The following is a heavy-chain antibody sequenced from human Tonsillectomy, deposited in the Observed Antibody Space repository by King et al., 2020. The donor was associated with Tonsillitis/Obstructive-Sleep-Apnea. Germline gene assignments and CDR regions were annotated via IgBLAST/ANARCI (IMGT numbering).Heavy chain of an antibody. CDR1: GYTFTGYY. D-gene: IGHD6-19*01. J-gene: IGHJ4*02. Sequence: QLVQSGAEVKKPGASVKVSCKASGYTFTGYYIHWVRQAPGQGLEWMGWINPNSGGTKFAQKFQGRVTMTRDTSISTAYMDLSGLRSDDTAVYFCARGPPGIAVAGFDSWGQGTLVTVSS. V-gene: IGHV1-2*02. CDR2: INPNSGGT. CDR3: ARGPPGIAVAGFDS.